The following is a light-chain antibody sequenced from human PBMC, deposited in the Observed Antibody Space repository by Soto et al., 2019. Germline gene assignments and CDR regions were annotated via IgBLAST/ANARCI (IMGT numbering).Light chain of an antibody. J-gene: IGKJ1*01. CDR3: QQFNNWPRT. CDR1: QSVSSK. CDR2: DAS. V-gene: IGKV3-15*01. Sequence: EIAMTQSPATLSVSPGERATLSCRASQSVSSKLAWYQQKPGQAPRLLIYDASTRATGIPARFSGSGSGTEFTLTISSLQSEDFEVYYCQQFNNWPRTFGQGTKVEIK.